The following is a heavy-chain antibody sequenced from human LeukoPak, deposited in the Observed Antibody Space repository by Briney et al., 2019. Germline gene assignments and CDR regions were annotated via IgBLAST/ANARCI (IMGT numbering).Heavy chain of an antibody. CDR1: GFTFDDYA. J-gene: IGHJ4*02. CDR3: AKGPYSSGWYKGGQYYFDY. Sequence: GGSLRLSCAASGFTFDDYAMHWVRQAPGKGLEWVSLISWDGGSTYYADSVKGRFTISRDNSKNSLYLQMNSLRAEDTAVYYCAKGPYSSGWYKGGQYYFDYWGQGTLVTVSS. V-gene: IGHV3-43D*04. D-gene: IGHD6-19*01. CDR2: ISWDGGST.